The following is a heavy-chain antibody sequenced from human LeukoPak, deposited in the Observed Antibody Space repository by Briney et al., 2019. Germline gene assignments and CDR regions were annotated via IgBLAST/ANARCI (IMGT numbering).Heavy chain of an antibody. Sequence: GGSLRLSCAASGFNFSSHWMSWVRQAPGKGLEWVANIGQDGTEKNYVDSVKGRFTISRDNAKNSLYLQMSSLRAEDTAVYRCARGYCSGTSCFGAFDIWGQGTMVPVSS. CDR3: ARGYCSGTSCFGAFDI. J-gene: IGHJ3*02. D-gene: IGHD2-2*01. V-gene: IGHV3-7*01. CDR2: IGQDGTEK. CDR1: GFNFSSHW.